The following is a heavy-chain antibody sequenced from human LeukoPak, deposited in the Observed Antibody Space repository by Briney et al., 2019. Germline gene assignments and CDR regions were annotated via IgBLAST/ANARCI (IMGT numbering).Heavy chain of an antibody. CDR1: GFTFSDHY. CDR2: TRNKANSYTT. Sequence: GGSLRLSCAASGFTFSDHYMDWVRQAPGKGLEWVGRTRNKANSYTTEYAASVKGRFTISRDDSKNSLYLQMNSLKTEDTAVYYCARGGLGARYFDYWGQGTLVTVSS. D-gene: IGHD1-26*01. V-gene: IGHV3-72*01. J-gene: IGHJ4*02. CDR3: ARGGLGARYFDY.